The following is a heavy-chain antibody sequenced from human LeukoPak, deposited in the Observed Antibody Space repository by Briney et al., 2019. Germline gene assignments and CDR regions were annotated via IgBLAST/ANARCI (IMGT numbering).Heavy chain of an antibody. J-gene: IGHJ4*02. CDR1: GGSISSSSYY. CDR2: IYYSGST. Sequence: SETLSLTCTVSGGSISSSSYYWGWIRQPPGKGLEWIGSIYYSGSTYYNPSLKSRVTISVDTSKNQFSLKLSSVTAADTAVYYCAGWNVDTATAFDYWGQGTLVTVSS. V-gene: IGHV4-39*07. CDR3: AGWNVDTATAFDY. D-gene: IGHD5-18*01.